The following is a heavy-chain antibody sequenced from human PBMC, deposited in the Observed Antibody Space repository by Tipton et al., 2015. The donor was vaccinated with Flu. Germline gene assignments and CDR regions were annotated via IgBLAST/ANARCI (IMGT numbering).Heavy chain of an antibody. V-gene: IGHV3-21*01. J-gene: IGHJ1*01. D-gene: IGHD2-2*02. CDR1: GFTFTTYS. CDR3: ARQGGYCNSATCYKYFQH. Sequence: SLRLSCAASGFTFTTYSMNWVRQAPGKGLEWVSSISSGSSYIYYADSVKGRFTISRDNAKNSLYLQMNSLRADDTAVYYCARQGGYCNSATCYKYFQHWGQGTLVTVYS. CDR2: ISSGSSYI.